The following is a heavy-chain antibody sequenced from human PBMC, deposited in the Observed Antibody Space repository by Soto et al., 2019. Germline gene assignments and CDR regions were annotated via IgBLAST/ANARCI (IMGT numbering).Heavy chain of an antibody. CDR2: INPNSGGT. Sequence: ASVKVSCKASGYTFTGYYMHWVRQAPGQGLEWMGWINPNSGGTNYAQKFQGWVTMTRDTSISTAYMELSRLRSDDTAVYYCARELLLGGDSSSPFYDAFDISGQGTMVTVSS. CDR1: GYTFTGYY. CDR3: ARELLLGGDSSSPFYDAFDI. V-gene: IGHV1-2*04. D-gene: IGHD6-6*01. J-gene: IGHJ3*02.